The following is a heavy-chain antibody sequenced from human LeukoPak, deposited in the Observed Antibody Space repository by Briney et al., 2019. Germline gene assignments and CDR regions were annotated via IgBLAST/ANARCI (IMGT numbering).Heavy chain of an antibody. V-gene: IGHV3-48*03. CDR1: GFTFSSYE. CDR2: ISSSGSTI. Sequence: TGGSLRLSCAASGFTFSSYEMNWVRQAPGKGLEWVSYISSSGSTIYYADSVKGRFTISRDNAKNSLYLRMNSLRAEDTAVYYCARCDSGSYSLPFDYWGQGTLVTVSS. CDR3: ARCDSGSYSLPFDY. D-gene: IGHD1-26*01. J-gene: IGHJ4*02.